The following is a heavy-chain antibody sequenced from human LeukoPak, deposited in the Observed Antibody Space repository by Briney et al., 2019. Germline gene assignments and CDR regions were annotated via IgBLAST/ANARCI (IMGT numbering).Heavy chain of an antibody. CDR3: ARDKHYYDSSGYKSYYFDY. Sequence: GGSLRLSCAASGFTFSSYAMSWVRQAPGKGLEWVSVIYSGGSTYYADSVKGRFTISRDNSKNTLYLQMNSLRAEDTAVYYCARDKHYYDSSGYKSYYFDYWGQGTLVTVSS. V-gene: IGHV3-53*01. J-gene: IGHJ4*02. CDR1: GFTFSSYA. CDR2: IYSGGST. D-gene: IGHD3-22*01.